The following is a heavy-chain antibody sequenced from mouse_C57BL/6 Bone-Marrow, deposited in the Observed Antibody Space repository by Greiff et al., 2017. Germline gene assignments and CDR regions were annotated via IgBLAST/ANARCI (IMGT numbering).Heavy chain of an antibody. CDR1: GYTFTDYE. D-gene: IGHD2-5*01. CDR3: TRRAYYSKGAWFAY. J-gene: IGHJ3*01. Sequence: SGAELVRPGASVTLSCKASGYTFTDYEMHWVKQTPVHGLEWIGAIDPETGGTAYNQKFKGKAILTADKSSSTAYMELRSLTSEDSAVYYCTRRAYYSKGAWFAYWGQGTLVTVSA. V-gene: IGHV1-15*01. CDR2: IDPETGGT.